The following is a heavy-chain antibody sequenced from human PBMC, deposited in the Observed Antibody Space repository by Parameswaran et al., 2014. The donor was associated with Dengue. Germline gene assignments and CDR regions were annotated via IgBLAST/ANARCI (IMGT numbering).Heavy chain of an antibody. J-gene: IGHJ4*02. CDR2: IVPLFGTT. CDR3: ARDHSSFLEWLGGDY. D-gene: IGHD3-3*02. V-gene: IGHV1-69*01. Sequence: SWVRQAPGQGLEWMGGIVPLFGTTNYAQKFQGRVSITADESTTTAYMELNTLRSEDTAVYYCARDHSSFLEWLGGDYWGQGTLVTVSS.